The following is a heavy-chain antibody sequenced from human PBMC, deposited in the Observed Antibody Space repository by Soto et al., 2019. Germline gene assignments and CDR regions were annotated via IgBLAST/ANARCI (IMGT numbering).Heavy chain of an antibody. V-gene: IGHV3-74*01. CDR3: ARDFEY. J-gene: IGHJ4*02. Sequence: EVQLVESGGGLVQPGGSLRLSCEASGFTFSTFWMHWVRQAPGKGLVWVSRINSDGSRTNYADSVKGRVPISRDNAKKMMSLQRNSLRAEDTAVYYCARDFEYWGQGTLVTVSS. CDR1: GFTFSTFW. CDR2: INSDGSRT.